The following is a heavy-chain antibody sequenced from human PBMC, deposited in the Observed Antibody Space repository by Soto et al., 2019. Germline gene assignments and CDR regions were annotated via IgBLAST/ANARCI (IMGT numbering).Heavy chain of an antibody. V-gene: IGHV4-34*01. Sequence: SETLSLTCSIYSGTFSGYYWSWIRQPPGKGLEWIGEISQSGNTNYSPSLKSRVSISIDTSKKQFSLNLASVSAADTAVYYCARAPKGSGSSQTRPDFWGQGTRVTVSS. CDR2: ISQSGNT. J-gene: IGHJ4*02. D-gene: IGHD6-6*01. CDR3: ARAPKGSGSSQTRPDF. CDR1: SGTFSGYY.